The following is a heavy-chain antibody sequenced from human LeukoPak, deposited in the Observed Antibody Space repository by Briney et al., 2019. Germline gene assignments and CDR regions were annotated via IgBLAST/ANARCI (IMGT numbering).Heavy chain of an antibody. CDR2: IYDDGSRT. V-gene: IGHV3-74*01. Sequence: GGSLRHSLAVSGFTFISHWLHWVRQAPGKGLVWVSRIYDDGSRTNYADSVKGRLTISRDNAKNTLYLQVNSLRAEDTAVYYCARGHSSGYYTDYSSQAILVTVSS. J-gene: IGHJ4*02. CDR1: GFTFISHW. D-gene: IGHD6-19*01. CDR3: ARGHSSGYYTDY.